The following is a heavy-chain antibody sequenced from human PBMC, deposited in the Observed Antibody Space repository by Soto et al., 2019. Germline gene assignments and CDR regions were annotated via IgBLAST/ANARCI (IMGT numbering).Heavy chain of an antibody. CDR1: GGSISSSNW. V-gene: IGHV4-4*02. Sequence: SETLSLTCAVSGGSISSSNWWSWVRQPPGKGLEWIREIYHSGSTNYNPSLKSRVTISVDKSKNQFSLKLSSVTAADTAVYYCARDSSGEYLHHYDFWSGYLYYYGMDVWGQGTTVTVSS. CDR3: ARDSSGEYLHHYDFWSGYLYYYGMDV. D-gene: IGHD3-3*01. CDR2: IYHSGST. J-gene: IGHJ6*02.